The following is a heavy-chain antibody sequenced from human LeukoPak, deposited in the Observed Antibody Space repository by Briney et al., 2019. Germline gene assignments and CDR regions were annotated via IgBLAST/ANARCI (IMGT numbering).Heavy chain of an antibody. V-gene: IGHV3-33*08. D-gene: IGHD3-10*01. J-gene: IGHJ4*02. CDR1: GFTVSSNY. CDR3: ARDSSGSSDY. CDR2: IWYDGSNK. Sequence: GGSLRLSCAASGFTVSSNYMSWVRQAPGKGLEWVAVIWYDGSNKYYADSVKGRFTISRDNSKNTLYLQMNSLRAEDTAVYYCARDSSGSSDYWGQGTLVTVSS.